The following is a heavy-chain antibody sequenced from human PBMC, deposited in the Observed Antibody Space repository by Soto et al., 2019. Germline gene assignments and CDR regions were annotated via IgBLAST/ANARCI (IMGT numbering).Heavy chain of an antibody. J-gene: IGHJ5*02. V-gene: IGHV1-46*01. CDR2: INPSGGST. D-gene: IGHD2-15*01. CDR1: GYTFTSYY. CDR3: ARREILNCSGGSGYSACSDP. Sequence: QVQLVQSGAEVKKPGASVKVSCKASGYTFTSYYMHWVRQAPGQGLEWMGIINPSGGSTSYAQKFQGRDPIPRAPSTSTVYRGMSSLGSEDTAVYYCARREILNCSGGSGYSACSDPWGRGTLATVSS.